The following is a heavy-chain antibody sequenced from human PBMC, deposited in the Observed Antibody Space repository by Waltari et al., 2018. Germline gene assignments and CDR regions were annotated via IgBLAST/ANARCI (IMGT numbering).Heavy chain of an antibody. CDR1: GYTFTSYD. J-gene: IGHJ6*02. V-gene: IGHV1-8*01. D-gene: IGHD2-2*01. CDR2: MNPNSGNT. Sequence: QVQLVQSGAEVKKPGASVKVSCKASGYTFTSYDINWVRQATGQGPEWMGWMNPNSGNTGNAQKSQGRVTMTRNTSISTAYMELSSLGSEDTAVYYCARGAATGYCSSTSCYANYYYYGMDVWGQGTTVTVSS. CDR3: ARGAATGYCSSTSCYANYYYYGMDV.